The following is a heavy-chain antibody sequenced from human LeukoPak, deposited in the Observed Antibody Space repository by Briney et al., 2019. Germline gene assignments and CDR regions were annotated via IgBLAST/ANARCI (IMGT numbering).Heavy chain of an antibody. J-gene: IGHJ4*02. Sequence: GGSLRLSCAASGFTFDDYGMSWVRHAPGKGLEWVSGINWNGGSTGYADSVKGRFTISRDNDKNSLYLQMNSLRVEDTALYYCARDAGYYDSSGPFDYWGQGTLVTVSS. D-gene: IGHD3-22*01. V-gene: IGHV3-20*04. CDR2: INWNGGST. CDR3: ARDAGYYDSSGPFDY. CDR1: GFTFDDYG.